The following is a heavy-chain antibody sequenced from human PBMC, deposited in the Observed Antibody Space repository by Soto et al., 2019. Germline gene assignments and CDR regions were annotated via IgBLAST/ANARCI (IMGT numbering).Heavy chain of an antibody. V-gene: IGHV1-18*01. CDR3: ARSIVVVTALDY. J-gene: IGHJ4*02. CDR1: VYTFTSYG. Sequence: ASVKVSCKASVYTFTSYGISWVRQAPGQGLEWMGWISAYNGNTNYAQKLQGRVTMTTDTSTSTAYMELRSLRSDDTAVYYCARSIVVVTALDYWGQGTLVTVSS. CDR2: ISAYNGNT. D-gene: IGHD2-21*02.